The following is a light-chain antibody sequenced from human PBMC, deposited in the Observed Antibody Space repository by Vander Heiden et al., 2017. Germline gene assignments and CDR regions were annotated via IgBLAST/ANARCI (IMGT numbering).Light chain of an antibody. CDR2: WAS. J-gene: IGKJ2*01. V-gene: IGKV4-1*01. CDR3: QQDDRTPYT. CDR1: QSILYSSNNKSY. Sequence: DIVMTQSPDSLALSLGERATVNCKSSQSILYSSNNKSYLAWYQQKPGRPPKVFIYWASTRESGVPDRFSGSGSGTDFSLTISSLQAEDVATYYCQQDDRTPYTFGQGTKLEI.